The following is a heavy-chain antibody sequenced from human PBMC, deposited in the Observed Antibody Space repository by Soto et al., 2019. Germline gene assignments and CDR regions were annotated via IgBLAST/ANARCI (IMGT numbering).Heavy chain of an antibody. Sequence: ASVKVSCKASGYTFSRHAMHWVRLAPGRGLEWMGRINPNNGDTNSPQKFQGRVTMTSDTSISTAYMEMSGLRSDDTALYYCAREVTYGGGSFSLGLWGQGTLVTVSS. J-gene: IGHJ4*02. CDR1: GYTFSRHA. CDR3: AREVTYGGGSFSLGL. CDR2: INPNNGDT. V-gene: IGHV1-2*06. D-gene: IGHD3-10*01.